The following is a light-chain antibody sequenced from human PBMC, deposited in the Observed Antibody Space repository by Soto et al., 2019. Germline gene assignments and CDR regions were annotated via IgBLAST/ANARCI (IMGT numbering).Light chain of an antibody. Sequence: QSALTQPASVSGSPGQSIAISCTGTSSDVGGYSYVSWYQQQPGKAPKLVISDVSNRPSGVSDLFSGSKSGNTASLTISGFQTEDEADYYCASYTTSSTYIFGTGTKLTVL. CDR3: ASYTTSSTYI. J-gene: IGLJ1*01. V-gene: IGLV2-14*01. CDR2: DVS. CDR1: SSDVGGYSY.